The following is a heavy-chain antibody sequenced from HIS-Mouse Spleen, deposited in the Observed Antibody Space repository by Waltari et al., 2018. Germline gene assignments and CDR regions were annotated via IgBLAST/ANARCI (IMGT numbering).Heavy chain of an antibody. Sequence: QVQLQESGPGLVKPSETLSLTCTVPGGSISSYYWSWIRQPPGKGLEWIGYIYYSGSTNYNPSLTSRVTISVDTSKNQFSLKLSSVTAADTAVYYCARGGLLAATYYFDYWGQGTLVTVSS. J-gene: IGHJ4*02. CDR3: ARGGLLAATYYFDY. CDR2: IYYSGST. CDR1: GGSISSYY. V-gene: IGHV4-59*08. D-gene: IGHD2-15*01.